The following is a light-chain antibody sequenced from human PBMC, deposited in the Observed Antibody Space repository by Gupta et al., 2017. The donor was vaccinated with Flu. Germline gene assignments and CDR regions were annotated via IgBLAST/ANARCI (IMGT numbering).Light chain of an antibody. V-gene: IGLV2-14*01. J-gene: IGLJ1*01. Sequence: QSALTQPASVSGSPGQSINISCTGTSSDVCRSNSVSWYRQHPGKAPNLIIYDVSSRPSGVSSRFSGSKSGNTASLTISGLQAEDETDYYCSSYTSTNTFYVFGTGTKVTVL. CDR3: SSYTSTNTFYV. CDR1: SSDVCRSNS. CDR2: DVS.